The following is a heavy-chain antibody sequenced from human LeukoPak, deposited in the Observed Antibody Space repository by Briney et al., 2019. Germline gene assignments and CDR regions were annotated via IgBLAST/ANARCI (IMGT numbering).Heavy chain of an antibody. J-gene: IGHJ4*02. CDR2: INPSGGST. CDR3: ARGSTIFGVVIIEGDFDY. CDR1: GYTFTSYY. V-gene: IGHV1-46*01. Sequence: GASVKVSCKASGYTFTSYYIHWVRQAPGQGLEWMGIINPSGGSTSYAQKFQGRVTMTRDTSTSTVYMELSSLRSEDTAVYYCARGSTIFGVVIIEGDFDYWGQGTLVTVSS. D-gene: IGHD3-3*01.